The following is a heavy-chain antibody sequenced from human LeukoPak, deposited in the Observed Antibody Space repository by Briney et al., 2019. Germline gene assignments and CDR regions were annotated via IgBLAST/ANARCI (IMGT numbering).Heavy chain of an antibody. Sequence: SETLSLTCTVSGGSISSSSYHWGWIRQPPGKGLEWIGSIYYSGNTYYNASLKSRVTISGDTSKNQFSLILSSVTAADTAVYYCATPGLARAYWGQGTLVTVSS. J-gene: IGHJ4*02. V-gene: IGHV4-39*01. CDR3: ATPGLARAY. CDR1: GGSISSSSYH. CDR2: IYYSGNT.